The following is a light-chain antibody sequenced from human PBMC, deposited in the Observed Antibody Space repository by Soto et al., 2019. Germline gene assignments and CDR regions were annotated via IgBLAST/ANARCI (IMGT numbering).Light chain of an antibody. CDR3: SSYTNIKTRACV. CDR1: SGDIGSYNR. CDR2: EVT. J-gene: IGLJ1*01. Sequence: QSALTQPASVSGSPGQSITISCTGTSGDIGSYNRVSWYQQHPGKAPKLIIYEVTDRPSGVSNRFSGSKSGNTASLTISGLQAEDEAEYYCSSYTNIKTRACVVGTGTKVTVL. V-gene: IGLV2-14*01.